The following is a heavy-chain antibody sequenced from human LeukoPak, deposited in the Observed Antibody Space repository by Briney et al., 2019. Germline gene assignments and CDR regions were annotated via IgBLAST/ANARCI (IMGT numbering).Heavy chain of an antibody. J-gene: IGHJ5*02. D-gene: IGHD4-17*01. V-gene: IGHV4-34*01. CDR2: INHSGST. Sequence: PSETLSLTCAVYGGSFSGYYWSWIRQPPGKGLEWIGEINHSGSTNYNPSLKSRVTISVDTSKNQFSLKLSSVTAADTAVYYCARGGDYSRWFDHWGQGTLVTVSS. CDR1: GGSFSGYY. CDR3: ARGGDYSRWFDH.